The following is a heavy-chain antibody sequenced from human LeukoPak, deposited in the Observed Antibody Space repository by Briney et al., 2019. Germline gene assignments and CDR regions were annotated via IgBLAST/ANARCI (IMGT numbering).Heavy chain of an antibody. Sequence: ASVKVSCKASGGTFSSYAISWVRQAPGQGLEWMGILNPSGGGTSYAQKFQGRVTMTRDTSTSTVYMELSSLRSEDTAVYYCARGGGEDTGMIHDYWGQGTLVTVPS. CDR1: GGTFSSYA. J-gene: IGHJ4*02. V-gene: IGHV1-46*01. CDR3: ARGGGEDTGMIHDY. D-gene: IGHD5-18*01. CDR2: LNPSGGGT.